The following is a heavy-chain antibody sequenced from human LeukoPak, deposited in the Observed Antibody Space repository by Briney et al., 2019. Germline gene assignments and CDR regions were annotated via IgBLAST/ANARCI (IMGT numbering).Heavy chain of an antibody. D-gene: IGHD1-26*01. CDR2: IIPLLGIA. Sequence: ASVKVSCKASGGTFSSYAISWVRQAPGPGLEWMGRIIPLLGIANYAQKFQGRVTITADKSTSTAYMELSSLRSEDTAVYYCASSPEVGIVGATPQSWGQGTLVTVSS. V-gene: IGHV1-69*04. J-gene: IGHJ4*02. CDR3: ASSPEVGIVGATPQS. CDR1: GGTFSSYA.